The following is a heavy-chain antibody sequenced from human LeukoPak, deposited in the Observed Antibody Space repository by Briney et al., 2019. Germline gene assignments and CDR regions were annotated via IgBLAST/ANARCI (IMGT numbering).Heavy chain of an antibody. CDR3: ARAGVGSDDAFDI. V-gene: IGHV4-59*01. CDR2: IYYSGST. Sequence: SETLSLTCTVSGGSISSYYWSWIRKPPGKGLEWIGYIYYSGSTNYNPSLKSRVTISVDTSKNQFSLKLSSVTAADTAVYYCARAGVGSDDAFDIWGQGTMVTVSS. CDR1: GGSISSYY. J-gene: IGHJ3*02. D-gene: IGHD3-10*01.